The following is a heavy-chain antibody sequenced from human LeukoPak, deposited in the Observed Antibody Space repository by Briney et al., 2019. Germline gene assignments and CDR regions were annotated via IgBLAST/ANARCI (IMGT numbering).Heavy chain of an antibody. CDR2: MYRGGST. J-gene: IGHJ3*01. CDR1: GFTVSSNY. D-gene: IGHD1-14*01. Sequence: GGSLRLSCAVSGFTVSSNYMSWVRQAPGKGLEWVSVMYRGGSTYYADSVKGRFTISRDNSKNTLYLQMNSLRAEDTAVYYCAREVSYAFNFWGQGTMVTVSS. V-gene: IGHV3-53*01. CDR3: AREVSYAFNF.